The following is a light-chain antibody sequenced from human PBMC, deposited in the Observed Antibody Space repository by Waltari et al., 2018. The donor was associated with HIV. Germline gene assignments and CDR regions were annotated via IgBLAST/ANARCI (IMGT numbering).Light chain of an antibody. V-gene: IGLV2-14*03. CDR3: ESYTXTSVWV. Sequence: QSALTQPASVSGSPGQSITISCTRPSNDVGGYTYVYCYQQHQGKAPSLMIYDVSPRPSGVSDRXSXSKSGDXASLTISVLQPEDEADYYCESYTXTSVWVFGGGTRLTVL. CDR1: SNDVGGYTY. J-gene: IGLJ3*02. CDR2: DVS.